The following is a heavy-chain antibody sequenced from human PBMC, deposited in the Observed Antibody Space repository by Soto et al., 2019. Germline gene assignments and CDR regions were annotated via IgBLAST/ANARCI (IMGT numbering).Heavy chain of an antibody. D-gene: IGHD2-15*01. CDR3: ARVGEKARYCSGGSCYGYNWLDP. Sequence: SVNVSCKASGGTFSSYTISWVRQAPGQGLEWMGRIIPILGIANYAQKFQGRVTITADKSTSTAYMELSSLRSEDTAVYYCARVGEKARYCSGGSCYGYNWLDPWGQGTLVTVSS. V-gene: IGHV1-69*02. CDR1: GGTFSSYT. J-gene: IGHJ5*02. CDR2: IIPILGIA.